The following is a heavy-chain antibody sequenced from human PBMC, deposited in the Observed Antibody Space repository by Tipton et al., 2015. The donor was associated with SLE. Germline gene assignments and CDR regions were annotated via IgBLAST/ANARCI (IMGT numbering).Heavy chain of an antibody. Sequence: SLRLSCAASGFTFSSYWMHWVRQAPGKGLVWVSRINSDGSSTSYADSVKGRFTISRDNSKNTLYLQMNSLRAEDTAVYYCAKARPYDSQEFDIWGQGTMVTVSS. D-gene: IGHD3-22*01. CDR1: GFTFSSYW. J-gene: IGHJ3*02. V-gene: IGHV3-74*01. CDR3: AKARPYDSQEFDI. CDR2: INSDGSST.